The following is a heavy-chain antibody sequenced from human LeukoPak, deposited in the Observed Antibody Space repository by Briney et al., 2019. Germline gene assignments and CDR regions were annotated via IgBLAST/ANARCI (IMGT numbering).Heavy chain of an antibody. V-gene: IGHV3-43*02. CDR1: GFSFDDYP. J-gene: IGHJ3*02. Sequence: GGSLRLSCAASGFSFDDYPMHWVRQAPGKGLEWVSLINEDGGKTFYADSVRGRFTISRDNSKNSPYLQMNSLRTEDTALYYCAKEIDTLGTNAFDIWGQGTIVTVSS. CDR2: INEDGGKT. CDR3: AKEIDTLGTNAFDI. D-gene: IGHD2-15*01.